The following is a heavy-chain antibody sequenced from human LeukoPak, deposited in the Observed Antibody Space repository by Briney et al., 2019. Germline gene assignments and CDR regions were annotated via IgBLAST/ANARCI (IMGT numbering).Heavy chain of an antibody. CDR2: ISGSGGST. Sequence: GGSLRLSCAASGFTFSSYAMSWVRQAPGKGLEWVSAISGSGGSTYCADSVKGRFTISRDNSKNTLYLQMNSLRAEDTAVYYCAKTKSTYYYDSSGYYPFDYWGQGTLVTVSS. V-gene: IGHV3-23*01. CDR3: AKTKSTYYYDSSGYYPFDY. CDR1: GFTFSSYA. D-gene: IGHD3-22*01. J-gene: IGHJ4*02.